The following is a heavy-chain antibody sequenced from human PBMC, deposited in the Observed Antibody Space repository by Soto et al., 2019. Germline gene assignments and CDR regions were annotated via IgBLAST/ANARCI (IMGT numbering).Heavy chain of an antibody. V-gene: IGHV3-48*01. CDR2: ISSSTI. CDR3: AREAPPDDY. Sequence: EVQLVESGGGLVQPGGSLRLSCAASGFTFSSYSMNWVRQAPGRGLEWVSYISSSTIYYADSVKGRFTISRDNAKSSLDLQMNSLRAEDTAVYYCAREAPPDDYWGQGTLVTVSA. J-gene: IGHJ4*02. CDR1: GFTFSSYS.